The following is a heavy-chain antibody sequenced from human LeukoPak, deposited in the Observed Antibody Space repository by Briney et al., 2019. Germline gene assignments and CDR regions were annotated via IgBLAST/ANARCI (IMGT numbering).Heavy chain of an antibody. V-gene: IGHV3-11*01. J-gene: IGHJ5*02. CDR3: ASSPARRVQGPFDP. CDR2: ISSSGSTI. Sequence: GGSLRLSCAGSGFIFSDYYMSWIRQAPGKGLEWVSYISSSGSTIYYADSVKGRFTLSRDNAKHSLYLQMNSLRAEDTPVYYCASSPARRVQGPFDPWGQGTLVTVPS. CDR1: GFIFSDYY. D-gene: IGHD3-10*01.